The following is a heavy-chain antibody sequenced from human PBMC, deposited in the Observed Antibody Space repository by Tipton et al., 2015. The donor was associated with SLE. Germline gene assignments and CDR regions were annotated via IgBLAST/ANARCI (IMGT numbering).Heavy chain of an antibody. CDR2: LYDNGRT. J-gene: IGHJ5*02. CDR1: GGSMRSYF. D-gene: IGHD2-2*01. CDR3: AREGSSSWFGNWFDR. Sequence: TLSLTCNVSGGSMRSYFWNWVRQPPGKGLEWIGYLYDNGRTNYNLSLKSRVTISGDTSKNQFSLKLRSMTAADTAVYYCAREGSSSWFGNWFDRWGQGTLVTVSS. V-gene: IGHV4-59*01.